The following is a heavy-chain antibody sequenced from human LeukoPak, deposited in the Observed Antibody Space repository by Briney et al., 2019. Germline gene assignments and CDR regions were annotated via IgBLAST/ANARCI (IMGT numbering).Heavy chain of an antibody. D-gene: IGHD3-9*01. J-gene: IGHJ6*02. V-gene: IGHV4-59*08. Sequence: PSETLSPTCAVYGGSFSGYYWSWIRQPPGKGLEWIGYIYYSGSTNYNPSLKSRVTISVDTSKNQFSLKLSSVTAADTAVYYCATQIKAYDILTGGPGPPEYYYYYYGMDVWGQGTTVTVSS. CDR2: IYYSGST. CDR3: ATQIKAYDILTGGPGPPEYYYYYYGMDV. CDR1: GGSFSGYY.